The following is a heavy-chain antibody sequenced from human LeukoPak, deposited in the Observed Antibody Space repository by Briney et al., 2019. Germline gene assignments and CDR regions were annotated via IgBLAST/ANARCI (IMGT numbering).Heavy chain of an antibody. CDR1: GYTFTNYG. CDR2: VSGYSGNT. J-gene: IGHJ4*02. Sequence: ASVKVSCKASGYTFTNYGISWVRQAPGQGLEWLGWVSGYSGNTNYAQKLQGRVTITADESTSTAYMELSSLRSEDTAVYYCAYLYCSSTSCSSFDYWGQGTLVTVSS. V-gene: IGHV1-18*01. CDR3: AYLYCSSTSCSSFDY. D-gene: IGHD2-2*01.